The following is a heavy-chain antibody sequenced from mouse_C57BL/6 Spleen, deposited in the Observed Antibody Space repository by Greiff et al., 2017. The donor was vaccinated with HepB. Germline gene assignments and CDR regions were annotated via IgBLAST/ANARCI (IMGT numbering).Heavy chain of an antibody. J-gene: IGHJ1*03. D-gene: IGHD2-5*01. CDR2: IDPENGDT. V-gene: IGHV14-4*01. CDR3: HSNHWYFDV. CDR1: GFNIKDDY. Sequence: VQLQQSGAELVRPGASVKLSCTASGFNIKDDYMHWVKQRPEQGLEWIGWIDPENGDTEYASKFQGKATITADTSSNTAYLQRSSLTSEDTAVYYCHSNHWYFDVWGTGTTVTVSS.